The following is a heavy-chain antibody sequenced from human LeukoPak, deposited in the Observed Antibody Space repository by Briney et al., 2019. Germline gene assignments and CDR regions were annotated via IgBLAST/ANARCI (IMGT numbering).Heavy chain of an antibody. D-gene: IGHD3-16*02. J-gene: IGHJ4*02. CDR2: ISGSGGST. Sequence: GGSLRLSCAASGFTFSSHWMTWVRQAPGKGLEWVSAISGSGGSTYYADSVKGRFTISRDNSKNTLYLQMNSLRAEDTAVYYCAKANGKYYDYVWGSYRYTGFDYWGQGTLVTVSS. CDR1: GFTFSSHW. CDR3: AKANGKYYDYVWGSYRYTGFDY. V-gene: IGHV3-23*01.